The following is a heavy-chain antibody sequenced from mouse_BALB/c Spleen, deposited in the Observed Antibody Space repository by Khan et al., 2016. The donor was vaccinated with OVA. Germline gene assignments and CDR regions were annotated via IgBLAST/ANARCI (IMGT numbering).Heavy chain of an antibody. CDR1: GFTFSDYY. CDR2: ISNRGATT. Sequence: EVELVESGGGLVQPGGSLKLSCATSGFTFSDYYMYWVRQTPEKRLEWVAYISNRGATTYYPDTLRGRFTISRDNAKNTLYLQMSRLKSEDTAIYYCAREGDDGGLAYWGQGTLATVSA. V-gene: IGHV5-12*02. J-gene: IGHJ3*01. D-gene: IGHD2-3*01. CDR3: AREGDDGGLAY.